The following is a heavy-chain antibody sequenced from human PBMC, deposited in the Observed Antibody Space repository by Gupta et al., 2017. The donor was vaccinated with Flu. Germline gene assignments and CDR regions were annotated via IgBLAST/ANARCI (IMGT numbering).Heavy chain of an antibody. J-gene: IGHJ4*02. V-gene: IGHV3-15*01. CDR1: W. CDR2: IKSKTDGGTT. D-gene: IGHD4-17*01. CDR3: STDTDDCDGSTSGY. Sequence: WMGWVRQAPGKGLEWVGSIKSKTDGGTTDYAAPLKGRFTISRDDSKNTLHLQMKSMQTDETAVYYFSTDTDDCDGSTSGYWGQGTMVTVSS.